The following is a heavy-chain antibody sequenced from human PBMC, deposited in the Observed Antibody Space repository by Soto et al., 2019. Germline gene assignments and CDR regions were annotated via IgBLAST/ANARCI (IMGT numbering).Heavy chain of an antibody. D-gene: IGHD2-15*01. J-gene: IGHJ4*02. Sequence: QVQLVQSGAEVKKPGSSVKVSCKASGGTFSSYAISWVRQAPGQGLEWMGGIIPIFGTANYAQKFQGRVTITADESTRTAYMELSILRSEDTAVYYCARFVPDGGHHPESSGYWGQGTLVTVSS. V-gene: IGHV1-69*12. CDR2: IIPIFGTA. CDR3: ARFVPDGGHHPESSGY. CDR1: GGTFSSYA.